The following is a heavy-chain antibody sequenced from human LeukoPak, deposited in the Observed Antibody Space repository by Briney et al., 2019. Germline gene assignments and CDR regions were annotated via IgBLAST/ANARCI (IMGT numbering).Heavy chain of an antibody. D-gene: IGHD3-3*01. CDR3: ARERSYYDFWSGYYNEYNWFDP. V-gene: IGHV1-2*04. CDR2: INPNSGGT. J-gene: IGHJ5*02. Sequence: ASVKVSCKASGYTFTGYYMHWVRQAPGQGLEWMGRINPNSGGTNYAQKFQGWVTMTRDTSISTAYMELSKLRSDDTAVYYCARERSYYDFWSGYYNEYNWFDPWGQGTLSPSPQ. CDR1: GYTFTGYY.